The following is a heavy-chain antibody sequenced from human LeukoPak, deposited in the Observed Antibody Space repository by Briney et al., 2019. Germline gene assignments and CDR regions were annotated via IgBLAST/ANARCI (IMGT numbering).Heavy chain of an antibody. CDR3: ARDFRYCDSTSCYEFDY. D-gene: IGHD2-2*01. Sequence: PGGSLRLSCAASAFTFGRYTIHWVSQPQDKGREWEALVSYGGSNKYYADSVKGRFTVSRDNSKNMLYLQMNSLRAEDTAVYYCARDFRYCDSTSCYEFDYWGQGTLVTVS. CDR2: VSYGGSNK. V-gene: IGHV3-30-3*01. CDR1: AFTFGRYT. J-gene: IGHJ4*02.